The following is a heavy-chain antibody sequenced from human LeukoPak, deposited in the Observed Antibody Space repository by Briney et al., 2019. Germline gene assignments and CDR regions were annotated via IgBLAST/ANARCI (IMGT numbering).Heavy chain of an antibody. CDR3: ARYRVGYYYMDV. Sequence: NSSETLSLTCAVYGGSFSGYYWSWIRQPPGKGLEWIGEINHSGSTNYNPSLKSRVTISVDTSKNHFSLKLSSVTAADTAMYYCARYRVGYYYMDVWGKGTTVTVSS. CDR2: INHSGST. D-gene: IGHD1-26*01. V-gene: IGHV4-34*01. J-gene: IGHJ6*03. CDR1: GGSFSGYY.